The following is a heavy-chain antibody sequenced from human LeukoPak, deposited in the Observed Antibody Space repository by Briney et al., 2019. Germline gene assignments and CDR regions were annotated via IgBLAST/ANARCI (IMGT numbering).Heavy chain of an antibody. CDR1: GGSISSYY. Sequence: SETLSLTCTVFGGSISSYYWSWLRQPPGKGLEWIGYIFYSGNTNYNPSLKSRVTMSVDTSKNQFSLKLSSVTAADTALYYCARAFSYPYFDYWGQGTLVTVSS. J-gene: IGHJ4*02. CDR3: ARAFSYPYFDY. V-gene: IGHV4-59*08. CDR2: IFYSGNT.